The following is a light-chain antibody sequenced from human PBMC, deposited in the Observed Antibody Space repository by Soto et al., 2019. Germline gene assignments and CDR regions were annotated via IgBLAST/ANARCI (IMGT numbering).Light chain of an antibody. CDR3: CTYAGHVPK. J-gene: IGLJ2*01. CDR2: EVH. CDR1: TSDVAYYDL. V-gene: IGLV2-23*02. Sequence: QSALTQPASVSGSPGQSITISCAGTTSDVAYYDLFSWYQQHPGRAPKLLIYEVHKRPSGISVRFSGSKSGATASLTISGLLPEDEAVYFCCTYAGHVPKFGGGTKLTVL.